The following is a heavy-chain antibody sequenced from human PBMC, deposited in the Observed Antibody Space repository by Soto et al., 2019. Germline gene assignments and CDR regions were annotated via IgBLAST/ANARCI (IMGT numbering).Heavy chain of an antibody. D-gene: IGHD1-26*01. CDR1: NGFLTNNHYW. CDR2: IHHSGST. Sequence: QVQLQESGPGLVEPSGTLSLTCGVSNGFLTNNHYWWSWVRQPPGKGLEWIGEIHHSGSTNYNPSFRSRVTMSVDTSKTQFSLNLNSLTAADAAVYYCAGGTDYRWVLWGQGTTVIVSS. CDR3: AGGTDYRWVL. J-gene: IGHJ6*02. V-gene: IGHV4-4*02.